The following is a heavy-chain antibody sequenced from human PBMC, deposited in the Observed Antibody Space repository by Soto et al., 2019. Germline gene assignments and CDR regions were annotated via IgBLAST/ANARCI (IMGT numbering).Heavy chain of an antibody. CDR2: ISYDGSNK. CDR3: ARDMDYTAFDI. J-gene: IGHJ3*02. CDR1: GFTFSSYA. D-gene: IGHD4-4*01. Sequence: GGSLRLSCAASGFTFSSYAMHWVRQAPGKGLEWVAVISYDGSNKYYADSVKGRFTISRDNSKNTLYLQMNSLRAEDTAVYYCARDMDYTAFDIWGQGTMVTVSS. V-gene: IGHV3-30-3*01.